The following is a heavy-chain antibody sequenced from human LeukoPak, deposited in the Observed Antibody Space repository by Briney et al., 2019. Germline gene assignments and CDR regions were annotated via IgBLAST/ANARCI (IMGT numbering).Heavy chain of an antibody. Sequence: GGSLRLSCAASRFTFSSYAMSWVRQAPGKGLEWVSAISGSGGSTYYADSVKGRFTISRDNSKNTLYLQMNSLRAEDTAVYYCARDPYYGSGSYYYYYYMDVWGKGTTVTVSS. CDR1: RFTFSSYA. CDR3: ARDPYYGSGSYYYYYYMDV. D-gene: IGHD3-10*01. J-gene: IGHJ6*03. CDR2: ISGSGGST. V-gene: IGHV3-23*01.